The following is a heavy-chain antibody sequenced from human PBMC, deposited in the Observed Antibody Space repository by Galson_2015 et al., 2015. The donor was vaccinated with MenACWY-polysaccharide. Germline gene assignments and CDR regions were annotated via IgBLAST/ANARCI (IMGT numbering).Heavy chain of an antibody. CDR2: AHYSGNT. V-gene: IGHV4-59*01. CDR3: TIDNNNYVDY. D-gene: IGHD1/OR15-1a*01. CDR1: GGSISDAF. J-gene: IGHJ4*02. Sequence: ATLSLTCTVSGGSISDAFWSWIRPPPGKGLEWIGYAHYSGNTNCSPSLKSRVTMSVDTSKNQFSLNLSSVTAADTAVYYCTIDNNNYVDYWGQGTLVTVSS.